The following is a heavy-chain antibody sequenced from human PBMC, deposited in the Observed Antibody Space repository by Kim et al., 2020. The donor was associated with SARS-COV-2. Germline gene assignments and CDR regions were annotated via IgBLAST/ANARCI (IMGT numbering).Heavy chain of an antibody. V-gene: IGHV4-34*01. J-gene: IGHJ6*02. CDR3: ARGTTVTTLFYYYYGMDV. Sequence: RSRVTISVDTSKNRFSLKLSSVTAADTAVYYCARGTTVTTLFYYYYGMDVWGQGTTVTVSS. D-gene: IGHD4-17*01.